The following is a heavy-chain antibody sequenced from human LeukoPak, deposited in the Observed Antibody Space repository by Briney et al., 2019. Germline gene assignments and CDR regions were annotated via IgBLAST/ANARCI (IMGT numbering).Heavy chain of an antibody. CDR2: IYYSGST. CDR3: ARGSPYDFWSGPDFDY. V-gene: IGHV4-31*03. J-gene: IGHJ4*02. D-gene: IGHD3-3*01. CDR1: GGSISSGGYY. Sequence: SQTLSLTCTASGGSISSGGYYWSWIRQHPGKGLEWIGYIYYSGSTYYNPSLKSRVTISVDTSKNQFSLKLSSVTAADTAVYYCARGSPYDFWSGPDFDYWGQGTLVTVSS.